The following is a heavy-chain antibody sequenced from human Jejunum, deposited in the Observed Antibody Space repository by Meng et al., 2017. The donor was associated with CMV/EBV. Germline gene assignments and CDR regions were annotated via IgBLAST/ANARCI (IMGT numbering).Heavy chain of an antibody. CDR1: GASISSGDFC. Sequence: HLQESGPGLVRPSQTLSLTCTASGASISSGDFCWSWIRQPPGKGLEYIGYIDNSGSTYYNPSLKSRVTIPMDTSKNQFSLKLSSVTAADTAVYYCARGYSSGWNYFDYWGQGTLVTVSS. V-gene: IGHV4-30-4*01. CDR2: IDNSGST. D-gene: IGHD6-19*01. CDR3: ARGYSSGWNYFDY. J-gene: IGHJ4*02.